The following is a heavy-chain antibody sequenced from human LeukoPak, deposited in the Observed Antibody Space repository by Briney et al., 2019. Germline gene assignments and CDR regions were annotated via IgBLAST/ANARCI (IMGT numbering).Heavy chain of an antibody. D-gene: IGHD5-18*01. CDR2: IRGSGGST. V-gene: IGHV3-23*01. Sequence: GGSLRLSCVASGLTFSSYAMSWVRQAPGRGLEWVSGIRGSGGSTYYADSVKGRFTISRDNSKNTLYLQMNSLRAEDTAVYYCANGGYAYGADYWGQGTLVTVSS. CDR3: ANGGYAYGADY. CDR1: GLTFSSYA. J-gene: IGHJ4*02.